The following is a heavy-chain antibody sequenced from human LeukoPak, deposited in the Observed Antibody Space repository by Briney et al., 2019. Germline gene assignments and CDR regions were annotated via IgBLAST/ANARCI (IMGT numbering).Heavy chain of an antibody. Sequence: GGSLRLSCAASGFTFSSYGMHWVRQAPGKGLEWVAFIRYDGSNKYYADSVKGRFTISRDNSKNTLYLQMNSLRAEDTAVYYCAKEQIAYYYDSSGPTDAFDIWGQGTMVTVSS. CDR2: IRYDGSNK. CDR3: AKEQIAYYYDSSGPTDAFDI. CDR1: GFTFSSYG. J-gene: IGHJ3*02. D-gene: IGHD3-22*01. V-gene: IGHV3-30*02.